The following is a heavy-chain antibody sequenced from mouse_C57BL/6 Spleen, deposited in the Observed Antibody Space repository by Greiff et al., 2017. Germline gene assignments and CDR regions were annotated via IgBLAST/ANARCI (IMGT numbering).Heavy chain of an antibody. Sequence: QVQLQQPGAELVRPGSSVKLSCKASGYTFTSYWMHWVKQRPIQGLEWIGDIDPSDSETHYNQKFKDKATLTVDKSSSTAYMQLSSLTSADSAVYYWAYGRYWYFGVWGTGTTVAVAT. CDR2: IDPSDSET. D-gene: IGHD2-1*01. V-gene: IGHV1-52*01. CDR3: AYGRYWYFGV. CDR1: GYTFTSYW. J-gene: IGHJ1*03.